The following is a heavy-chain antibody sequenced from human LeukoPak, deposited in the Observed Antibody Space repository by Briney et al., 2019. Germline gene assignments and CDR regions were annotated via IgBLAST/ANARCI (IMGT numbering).Heavy chain of an antibody. D-gene: IGHD6-13*01. CDR3: ERDLAGADDY. Sequence: GGSLRLSCAASSFTFSKYWFHWVRQAPGKGLDWVSRIDTNGRTTDYADSVKGRFTISRDNAKNTLFLEMNSLRAEDTAVYYCERDLAGADDYWGQGTPVTVSS. CDR2: IDTNGRTT. J-gene: IGHJ4*02. CDR1: SFTFSKYW. V-gene: IGHV3-74*01.